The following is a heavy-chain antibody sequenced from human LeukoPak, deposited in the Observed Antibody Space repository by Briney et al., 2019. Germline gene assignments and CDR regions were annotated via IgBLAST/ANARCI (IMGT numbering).Heavy chain of an antibody. D-gene: IGHD3-22*01. CDR1: GGSISSGDYY. J-gene: IGHJ4*02. Sequence: SETLSLTCTVSGGSISSGDYYWSWIRQPPGKGLGWIGYIYYRGSTYYNPSLKSRVTISVDTSKNQFSLKMSSVTAADTAVYYCARERGDYYDSSGYYPDYWGQGTLVTVSS. CDR3: ARERGDYYDSSGYYPDY. CDR2: IYYRGST. V-gene: IGHV4-30-4*01.